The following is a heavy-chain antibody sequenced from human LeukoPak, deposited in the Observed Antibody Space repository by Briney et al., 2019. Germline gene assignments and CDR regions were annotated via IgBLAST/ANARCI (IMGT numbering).Heavy chain of an antibody. J-gene: IGHJ4*02. D-gene: IGHD3-22*01. CDR1: GYSLTGYY. CDR3: ARVRSGSYDY. Sequence: ASVKVSCKASGYSLTGYYIHWVRQAPGQGLEWMGLINPSGDGTSYPQKFQGRVTMTRDTSTSTVYMELSSLRSEDTAVYYCARVRSGSYDYWGQGTLLTVSS. CDR2: INPSGDGT. V-gene: IGHV1-46*01.